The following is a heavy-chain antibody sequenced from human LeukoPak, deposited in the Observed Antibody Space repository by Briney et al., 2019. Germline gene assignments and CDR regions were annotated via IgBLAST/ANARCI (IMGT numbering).Heavy chain of an antibody. CDR2: IYYSGST. D-gene: IGHD1-7*01. Sequence: SETLSLTCGVSGGSISSYYWSWIRQPPGEGLEWIGYIYYSGSTNYKPSLKSRVTISVDNSKSQLSLKLSSVSAADTAVYYWARQKPGNYAFDIWGQGTMVTVSS. CDR3: ARQKPGNYAFDI. V-gene: IGHV4-59*08. J-gene: IGHJ3*02. CDR1: GGSISSYY.